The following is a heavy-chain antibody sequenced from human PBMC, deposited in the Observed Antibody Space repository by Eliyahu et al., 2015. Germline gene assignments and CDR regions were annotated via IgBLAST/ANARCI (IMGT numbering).Heavy chain of an antibody. CDR3: ARMYYYSSGSYPIRFDP. CDR2: IYHSGST. CDR1: GXPXXSSXW. J-gene: IGHJ5*02. D-gene: IGHD3-10*01. Sequence: QVQLQESGPGLVKPSGTLSLTCAVSGXPXXSSXWWSWVRQPPGKGLEWIGEIYHSGSTXYNPSLKSRVTISVDKSKNQFSLKLSSVTAADTAVYYCARMYYYSSGSYPIRFDPWGQGTLVTVSS. V-gene: IGHV4-4*02.